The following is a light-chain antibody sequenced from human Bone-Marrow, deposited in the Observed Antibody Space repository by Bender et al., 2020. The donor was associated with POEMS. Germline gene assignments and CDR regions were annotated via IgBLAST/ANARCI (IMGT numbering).Light chain of an antibody. CDR2: EVT. CDR3: VSYTTTSTYV. J-gene: IGLJ1*01. Sequence: QSALTQPPSASGSPGQSVTISCTGTMNDVGGFNYVSWYQHHPGKAPKLIIFEVTKRPSGVPDRFSGSKSGNTASLTITGLQAEDEADYYCVSYTTTSTYVLGSGTKVTVL. CDR1: MNDVGGFNY. V-gene: IGLV2-8*01.